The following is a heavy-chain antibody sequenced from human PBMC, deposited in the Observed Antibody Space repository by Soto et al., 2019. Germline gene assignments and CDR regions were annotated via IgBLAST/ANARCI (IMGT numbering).Heavy chain of an antibody. CDR1: GFTFSGSA. J-gene: IGHJ6*02. CDR2: IRSKANSYAT. D-gene: IGHD6-19*01. Sequence: EVQLVESGGGLVQPGGSLKLSCAASGFTFSGSAMHWVRQASGKGLEWVGRIRSKANSYATAYAASVKGRFTISRDDSKNTAYLQMNSLKTEDTAVYYCTRVGGSGWYKDNYYYYGMDVWGQGTTVTVSS. V-gene: IGHV3-73*02. CDR3: TRVGGSGWYKDNYYYYGMDV.